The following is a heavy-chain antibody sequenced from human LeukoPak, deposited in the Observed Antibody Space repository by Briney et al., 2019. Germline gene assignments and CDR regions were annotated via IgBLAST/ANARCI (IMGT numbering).Heavy chain of an antibody. J-gene: IGHJ6*04. CDR3: AELGITMIGGV. CDR1: GFAFRSYW. V-gene: IGHV3-7*01. CDR2: IKEDGSEK. Sequence: GGSLRLSCAASGFAFRSYWMIWVRQAPGEGLEWVANIKEDGSEKDYVDSVKGRFTISRDNAKKSLYLQMNSLRAEDTAVYYCAELGITMIGGVWGRGTTVTISS. D-gene: IGHD3-10*02.